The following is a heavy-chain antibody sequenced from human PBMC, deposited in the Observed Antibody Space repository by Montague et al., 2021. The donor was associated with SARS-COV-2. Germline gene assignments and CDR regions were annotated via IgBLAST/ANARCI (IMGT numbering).Heavy chain of an antibody. CDR2: VSASGST. CDR1: GDSISYFY. Sequence: SETLSLTCTVSGDSISYFYWSWIRQPAGQGLEWIGLVSASGSTNSNPSLNSRVTMSVDTSKKQFSLRLSPVTAADTAVYYCARDVVAAPGTFDYWGQGTLVTVSS. V-gene: IGHV4-4*07. D-gene: IGHD6-13*01. J-gene: IGHJ4*02. CDR3: ARDVVAAPGTFDY.